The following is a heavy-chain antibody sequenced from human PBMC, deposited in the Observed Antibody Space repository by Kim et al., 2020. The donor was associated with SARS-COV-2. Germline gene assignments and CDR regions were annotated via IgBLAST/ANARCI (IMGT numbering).Heavy chain of an antibody. V-gene: IGHV3-7*01. CDR2: IKQDQSEK. CDR1: GFTFSNYF. Sequence: GGSLRLSCAASGFTFSNYFMSWVRQAPGKGLEWVANIKQDQSEKYYVDSVKGRFTVSRDNAKNSLYLQMNSLRAEDTGVYYCARGLTGDLYGMDVWGQGTTVTVSS. D-gene: IGHD3-9*01. J-gene: IGHJ6*02. CDR3: ARGLTGDLYGMDV.